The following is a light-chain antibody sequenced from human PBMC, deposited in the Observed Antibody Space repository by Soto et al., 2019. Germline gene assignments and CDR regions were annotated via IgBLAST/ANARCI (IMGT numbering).Light chain of an antibody. CDR1: RSDVGGYNS. Sequence: QSALTQPASVSGSPGQSITISCTGTRSDVGGYNSVSWYRQDPGKAPKLMIYDVTNRPSGVSNRFSGSKSGNTASLTISGLQADDEADYYCSSFTSDITYVFGTGTQLTVL. CDR2: DVT. J-gene: IGLJ1*01. V-gene: IGLV2-14*01. CDR3: SSFTSDITYV.